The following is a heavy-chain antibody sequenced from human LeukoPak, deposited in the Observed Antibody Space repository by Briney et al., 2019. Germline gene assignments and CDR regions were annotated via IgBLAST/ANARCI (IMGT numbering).Heavy chain of an antibody. Sequence: PGGSLRLSCGASGFTFYLYAMSWVRQAPGKGLEWVSAISGSGGSTYYADSVKGRFTISRDNSKDTLSLQMNSLRVEDSAIYYCASRKEYTVSSVYYWGRGILVTVSS. D-gene: IGHD5/OR15-5a*01. CDR3: ASRKEYTVSSVYY. J-gene: IGHJ4*02. V-gene: IGHV3-23*01. CDR2: ISGSGGST. CDR1: GFTFYLYA.